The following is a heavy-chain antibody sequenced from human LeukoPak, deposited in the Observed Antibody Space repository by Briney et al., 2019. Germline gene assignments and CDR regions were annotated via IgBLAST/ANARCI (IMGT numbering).Heavy chain of an antibody. J-gene: IGHJ6*03. CDR1: GYTFTGYY. Sequence: ASVKVSCKASGYTFTGYYMHWVRQDPGQGLEWMGWINPNSGGTNYAQKFQGRVTMTRDTSISTAYMELSRLRSDDTAVYYCARGVRESYYYYYMDVWGKGTTVTVSS. D-gene: IGHD3-10*01. CDR2: INPNSGGT. CDR3: ARGVRESYYYYYMDV. V-gene: IGHV1-2*02.